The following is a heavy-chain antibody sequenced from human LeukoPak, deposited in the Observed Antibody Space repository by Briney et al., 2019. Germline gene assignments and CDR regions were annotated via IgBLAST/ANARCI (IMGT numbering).Heavy chain of an antibody. D-gene: IGHD5-24*01. CDR2: INHSGST. CDR3: FGDGYNSRDY. V-gene: IGHV4-34*01. J-gene: IGHJ4*02. CDR1: GGSFSGYY. Sequence: PSETLSLTCAVYGGSFSGYYRSWIRQPPGKGLEWIGEINHSGSTNYNPSLKSRVTISVDTSKNQFSLKLSSVTAADTAVYYCFGDGYNSRDYWGQGTLVTVSS.